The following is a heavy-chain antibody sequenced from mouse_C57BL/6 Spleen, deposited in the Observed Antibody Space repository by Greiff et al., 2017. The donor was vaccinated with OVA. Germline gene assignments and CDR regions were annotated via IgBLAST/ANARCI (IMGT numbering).Heavy chain of an antibody. D-gene: IGHD4-1*01. CDR3: TAANWDVVDY. Sequence: EVQGVESGGGLVQPGGSMKLSCVASGFTFSNYWMNWVRQSPEKGLEWVAQIRLKSDNYATHYAASVKGRFTISRDDSKSSVYLQMNNLRAEDTGIYYCTAANWDVVDYWGQGTTLTVSS. V-gene: IGHV6-3*01. CDR1: GFTFSNYW. J-gene: IGHJ2*01. CDR2: IRLKSDNYAT.